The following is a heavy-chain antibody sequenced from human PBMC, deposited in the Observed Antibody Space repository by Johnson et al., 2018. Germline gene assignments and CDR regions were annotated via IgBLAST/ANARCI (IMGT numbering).Heavy chain of an antibody. CDR1: GYTFTNYY. V-gene: IGHV1-46*01. Sequence: QVQLVESGAEVKKXGASVKVSCRASGYTFTNYYLHWVRQAPGQGLEWMGIINPNSGTTGDAQKFQGRVSMTRDTSTSTVYMELSSLRSEDTAVYYCARGTFYYDTRPYYYRHWGQGTLVTVSS. D-gene: IGHD3-22*01. CDR3: ARGTFYYDTRPYYYRH. CDR2: INPNSGTT. J-gene: IGHJ1*01.